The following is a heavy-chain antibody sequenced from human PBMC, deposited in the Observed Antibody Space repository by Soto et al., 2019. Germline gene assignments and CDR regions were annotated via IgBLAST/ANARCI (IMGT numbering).Heavy chain of an antibody. CDR2: IIPIFGTA. CDR3: ARERWYGGNSPHFDY. D-gene: IGHD2-21*02. CDR1: GGTFSSYA. J-gene: IGHJ4*02. V-gene: IGHV1-69*12. Sequence: QVQLVQSGAEVKKPGSSVKVSCKASGGTFSSYAISWVRQAPGQGLEWMGGIIPIFGTANYAQKFQGRVTITADESTSTAYMVLSSLRSEDTAVYYCARERWYGGNSPHFDYWGQGTLVTVSS.